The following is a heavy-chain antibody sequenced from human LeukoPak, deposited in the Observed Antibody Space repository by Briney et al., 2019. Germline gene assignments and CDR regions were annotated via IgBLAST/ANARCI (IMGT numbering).Heavy chain of an antibody. CDR3: ARDLLDTAMVTIDY. V-gene: IGHV4-34*01. CDR2: INHSGST. CDR1: GGSFSGYY. Sequence: SETLSLTCAVYGGSFSGYYWSWIRQPPGKGLEWIGEINHSGSTNYNPSLKSRVTISVDTSKNQFSLKLSSVTAEDTAVYYCARDLLDTAMVTIDYWGQGTLVTVSS. D-gene: IGHD5-18*01. J-gene: IGHJ4*02.